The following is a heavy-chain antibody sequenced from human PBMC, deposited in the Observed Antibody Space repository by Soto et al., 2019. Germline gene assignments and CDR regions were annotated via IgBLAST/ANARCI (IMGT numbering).Heavy chain of an antibody. CDR1: GFTVSNNY. V-gene: IGHV3-53*01. CDR2: IYSGGYT. CDR3: ATQPGGGGY. Sequence: EVQLVESGGGLIQPGGSLRLSCAVSGFTVSNNYMSWVRQAPGKGLEGVSVIYSGGYTAYGDSVKGRFTISRDNSKNTLYLQSNTRGAAAPAVFYGATQPGGGGYWGQGTLVTVSS. D-gene: IGHD3-10*01. J-gene: IGHJ4*02.